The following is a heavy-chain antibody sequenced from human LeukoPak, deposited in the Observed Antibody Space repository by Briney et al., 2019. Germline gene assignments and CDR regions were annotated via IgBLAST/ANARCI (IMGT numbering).Heavy chain of an antibody. V-gene: IGHV4-59*01. CDR1: GGSISSYY. CDR3: ARGAITRRDAFDI. J-gene: IGHJ3*02. Sequence: SETLSLTCTVSGGSISSYYWSWIRQPPGTGLEWIGYIYYSGSTNYNPSLKSRVTISVDTSKNQFSLKLSSVTAADTAVYYCARGAITRRDAFDIWGQGTMVTVSS. CDR2: IYYSGST. D-gene: IGHD2-2*01.